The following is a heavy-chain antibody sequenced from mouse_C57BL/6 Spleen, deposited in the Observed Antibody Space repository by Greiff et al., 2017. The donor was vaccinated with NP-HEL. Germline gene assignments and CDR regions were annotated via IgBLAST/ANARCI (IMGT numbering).Heavy chain of an antibody. J-gene: IGHJ4*01. CDR3: ARELGLSYYAMDY. CDR1: GYTFTDYY. D-gene: IGHD4-1*01. Sequence: QVHVKQSGAELVRPGASVKLSCKASGYTFTDYYINWVKQRPGQGLEWIARIYPGSGNTYYNEKFKGKATLTAEKSSSTAYMQLSSLTSEDSAVYFCARELGLSYYAMDYWGQGTSVTVSS. V-gene: IGHV1-76*01. CDR2: IYPGSGNT.